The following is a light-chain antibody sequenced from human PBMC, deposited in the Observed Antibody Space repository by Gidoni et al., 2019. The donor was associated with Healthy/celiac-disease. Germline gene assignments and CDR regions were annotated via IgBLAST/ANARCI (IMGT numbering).Light chain of an antibody. CDR2: GAS. CDR1: QSVSSN. J-gene: IGKJ1*01. Sequence: EIVMTQSPATLSVSPGERATLSCRASQSVSSNLAWYQQKPGQAPRLLIYGASTRATGIPARFSGSGSGTEFTLTISSLQSEDFAVYYCQQYNNWLLRTFGQXTKVEIK. CDR3: QQYNNWLLRT. V-gene: IGKV3-15*01.